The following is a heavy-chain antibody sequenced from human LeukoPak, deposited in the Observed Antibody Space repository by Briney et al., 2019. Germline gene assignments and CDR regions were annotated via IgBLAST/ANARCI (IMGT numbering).Heavy chain of an antibody. CDR1: GGTFSSYA. CDR2: IIPIFGTA. V-gene: IGHV1-69*13. D-gene: IGHD4-17*01. CDR3: ARGERYGDPWWFDP. Sequence: ASVKVSCKASGGTFSSYAISWVRQAPGQGLEWMGGIIPIFGTANYAQKFQGRVTITADESTSTAYMELSSLRSEDTAVYYCARGERYGDPWWFDPWGQGTLVTVSS. J-gene: IGHJ5*02.